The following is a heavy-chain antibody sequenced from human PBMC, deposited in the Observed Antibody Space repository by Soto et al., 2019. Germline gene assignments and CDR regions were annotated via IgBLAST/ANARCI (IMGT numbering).Heavy chain of an antibody. D-gene: IGHD6-13*01. Sequence: ASVKVSCKASGYSFTIYYLHWVRQAPGQGFEWMGIIYPGDGTTRYAPKFQGRVTMTRDTSTSTVYMELSSLRSDDTAVYHCARLYQQSRSIDYWGPGSLVT. CDR2: IYPGDGTT. CDR1: GYSFTIYY. V-gene: IGHV1-46*01. CDR3: ARLYQQSRSIDY. J-gene: IGHJ4*02.